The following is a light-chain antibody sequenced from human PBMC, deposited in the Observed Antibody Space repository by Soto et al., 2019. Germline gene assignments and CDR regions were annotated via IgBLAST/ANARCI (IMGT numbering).Light chain of an antibody. Sequence: EIVMTQSPATLSVSPGARAPLSFRASESVSNNLAWYQQKAGQAPRLLIYGASTRATGIPARFSGSGSGTEFTLTISSLQSEDFAVYYCQQYNNWPYTFGQGTKVDI. CDR2: GAS. J-gene: IGKJ2*01. CDR3: QQYNNWPYT. CDR1: ESVSNN. V-gene: IGKV3-15*01.